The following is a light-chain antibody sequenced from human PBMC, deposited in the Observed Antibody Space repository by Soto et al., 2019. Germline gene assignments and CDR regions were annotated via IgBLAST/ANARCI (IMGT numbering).Light chain of an antibody. J-gene: IGKJ2*01. CDR2: VAS. CDR1: QSISNS. CDR3: QQTFSPPYT. V-gene: IGKV1-39*01. Sequence: DIQMTQSLSSLSASVGDRVTITCRASQSISNSLSWYQQKPGKAPNFLIYVASTLQSGVPSRFSGSGSGTHFTLTISSLQPEDVATYYCQQTFSPPYTFGQGTKLGIK.